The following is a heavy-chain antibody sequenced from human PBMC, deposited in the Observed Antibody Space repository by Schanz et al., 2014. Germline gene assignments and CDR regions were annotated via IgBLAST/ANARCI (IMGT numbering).Heavy chain of an antibody. CDR3: ARDTSYGMDV. Sequence: EVHLVESGGGAVRPGGSLRLSCAASGFTLSSYWMHWVRQVPGKGLEWVSSISHSGGSKYYADSVKGRFTISRDNAKISLYLQMNSLRVEDTAVYYCARDTSYGMDVWGQGTTVTVSS. CDR1: GFTLSSYW. J-gene: IGHJ6*02. V-gene: IGHV3-48*04. CDR2: ISHSGGSK.